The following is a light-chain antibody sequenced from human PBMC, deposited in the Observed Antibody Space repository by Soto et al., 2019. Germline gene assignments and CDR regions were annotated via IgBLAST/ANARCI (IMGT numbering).Light chain of an antibody. Sequence: EIVLTQSPGTLSLSPGARATLSCRASQSVSSSYLAWYQQKPGQAPRLLIYGASSRATGIPDRFSGSGSGTAFTLTISRLEPEDFAVYYCQQYGSSPLYTFGQGTKLEIK. CDR1: QSVSSSY. V-gene: IGKV3-20*01. CDR3: QQYGSSPLYT. CDR2: GAS. J-gene: IGKJ2*01.